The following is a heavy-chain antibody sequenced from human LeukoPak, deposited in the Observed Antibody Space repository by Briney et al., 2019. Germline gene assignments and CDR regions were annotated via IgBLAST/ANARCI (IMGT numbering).Heavy chain of an antibody. D-gene: IGHD5/OR15-5a*01. CDR1: GFTVSSNY. V-gene: IGHV3-53*01. J-gene: IGHJ6*03. CDR2: IYSGGST. Sequence: GGSLRLSCAASGFTVSSNYMHWVRQAPGKGLEWVSVIYSGGSTYYAASVKSRFTISRDNSKNTLYLQMNSLRAEDTAVYYSARARLGRTRRSTADYYFHYMDVCGGGTTFIVSS. CDR3: ARARLGRTRRSTADYYFHYMDV.